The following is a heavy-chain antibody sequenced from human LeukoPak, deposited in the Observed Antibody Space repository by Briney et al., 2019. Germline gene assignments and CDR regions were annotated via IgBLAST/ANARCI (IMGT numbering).Heavy chain of an antibody. D-gene: IGHD6-19*01. Sequence: SETLSLTCSVSGGSINNHAYYWDWIRQPPGQGLEWIGTVYYTGNTYYNPSLRSRVTISVDTSKNQFSLHLDSVTAADTAVYFCARLAALAGHRGAFDFWGQGTIVTVSS. V-gene: IGHV4-39*01. CDR3: ARLAALAGHRGAFDF. CDR1: GGSINNHAYY. J-gene: IGHJ3*01. CDR2: VYYTGNT.